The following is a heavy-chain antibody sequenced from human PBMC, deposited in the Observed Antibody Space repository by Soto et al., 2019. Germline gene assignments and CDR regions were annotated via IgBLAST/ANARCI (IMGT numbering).Heavy chain of an antibody. CDR3: ASRHCNGGSCYHPGFDS. V-gene: IGHV4-39*01. J-gene: IGHJ4*02. CDR2: IFFTGNI. Sequence: SETLSLTCTLSGASLSSISYYCGWIRQPPWKGLEWVGSIFFTGNIYYNPSLKSRVTISVDTSRHQFSLMVNSVTAADTAVYYCASRHCNGGSCYHPGFDSLGQGALVTVSS. CDR1: GASLSSISYY. D-gene: IGHD2-15*01.